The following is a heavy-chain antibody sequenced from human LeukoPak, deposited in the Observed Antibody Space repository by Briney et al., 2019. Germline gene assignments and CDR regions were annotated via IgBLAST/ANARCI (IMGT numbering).Heavy chain of an antibody. CDR1: GFTFSSYA. J-gene: IGHJ4*02. CDR2: ISGSGGST. CDR3: AKDKGAIQPWLHRIGLFDY. V-gene: IGHV3-23*01. Sequence: GGSLRLSCAASGFTFSSYAMSWVRQAPGKGLEWVSAISGSGGSTYYAGSVKGRFTISRDNSKNTLYLQMNSLRAEDTAVYYCAKDKGAIQPWLHRIGLFDYWGQGTLVTVSS. D-gene: IGHD5-18*01.